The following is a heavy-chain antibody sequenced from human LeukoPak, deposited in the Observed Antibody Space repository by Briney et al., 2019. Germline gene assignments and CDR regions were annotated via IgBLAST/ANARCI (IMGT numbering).Heavy chain of an antibody. V-gene: IGHV3-23*01. Sequence: GGSLRLSCAASGFTLSIYAMSWVRHAPRKGLEWVSAISGSGGTTYYADSGKGRFSISRDNSKNTLYLQVNSLRAEDTAVYYCAKDLLVRAGDFDYWGQGTLVTVSS. CDR2: ISGSGGTT. CDR3: AKDLLVRAGDFDY. J-gene: IGHJ4*02. CDR1: GFTLSIYA. D-gene: IGHD6-13*01.